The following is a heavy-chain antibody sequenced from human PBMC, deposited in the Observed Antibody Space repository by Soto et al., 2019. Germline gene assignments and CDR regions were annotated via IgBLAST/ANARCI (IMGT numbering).Heavy chain of an antibody. CDR3: ARGDYWLFHYCYYTYGMDV. Sequence: QVQLVQSGAEVKKPGSSVKVSCKASGGTFSSYAISWVRQAPGQGLEWMGGIIPIFGTANYAQKFQGRVTIPADDSTVTSYMELSSLCSEDTAVYYCARGDYWLFHYCYYTYGMDVWGQGTTVTVSS. CDR2: IIPIFGTA. CDR1: GGTFSSYA. D-gene: IGHD3-9*01. J-gene: IGHJ6*02. V-gene: IGHV1-69*01.